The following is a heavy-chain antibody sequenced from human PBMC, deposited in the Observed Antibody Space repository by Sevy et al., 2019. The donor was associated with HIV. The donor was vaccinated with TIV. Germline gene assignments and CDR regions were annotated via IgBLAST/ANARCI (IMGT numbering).Heavy chain of an antibody. CDR2: ISSSSSTI. CDR3: ASTKLLLLPYFDY. CDR1: GFTFSSYS. Sequence: GRSLRLSCAASGFTFSSYSMNWVRQAPGKGLEWVSYISSSSSTIYYADSVKGRFTISRDNAKNSLYLQMNSLRDEDTAVYYCASTKLLLLPYFDYWGQGTLVTVSS. J-gene: IGHJ4*02. D-gene: IGHD2-15*01. V-gene: IGHV3-48*02.